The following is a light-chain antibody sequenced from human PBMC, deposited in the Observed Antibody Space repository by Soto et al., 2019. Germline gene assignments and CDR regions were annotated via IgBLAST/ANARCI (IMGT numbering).Light chain of an antibody. V-gene: IGKV3-11*01. CDR1: QSVSSY. CDR3: QQRSNWPWT. CDR2: DAS. Sequence: ETVLTQSPATLSLCPGERATLSCRASQSVSSYLAWYQQKPGQAPRLLIFDASNRATGTPARFSGSGSGTDFTLTISSLEPEDFAVYYCQQRSNWPWTFGQGTKV. J-gene: IGKJ1*01.